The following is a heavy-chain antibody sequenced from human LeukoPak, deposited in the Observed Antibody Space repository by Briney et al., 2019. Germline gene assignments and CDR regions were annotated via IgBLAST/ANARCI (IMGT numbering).Heavy chain of an antibody. CDR1: GDSISSYS. CDR3: ATYYCDGTGYYYGAFHI. Sequence: SETLSLTCTVSGDSISSYSWSWIRQPPRRGLDWVGYISFIGSTNYNPSLHSRATLSFDTSKNQFYLQLSSVTAADTAVYYCATYYCDGTGYYYGAFHIWGQGTMVTVCS. D-gene: IGHD3-22*01. V-gene: IGHV4-59*01. J-gene: IGHJ3*02. CDR2: ISFIGST.